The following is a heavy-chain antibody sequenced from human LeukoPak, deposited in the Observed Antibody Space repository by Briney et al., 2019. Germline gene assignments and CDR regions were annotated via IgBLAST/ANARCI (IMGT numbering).Heavy chain of an antibody. CDR1: DGSISSSSYS. CDR2: IHYDGNT. Sequence: SETLSLTCTVSDGSISSSSYSWTWIRQPPGKGLEWIGSIHYDGNTYYKPFLRSRVTISVDTSNQFSLRLSSATAADTATYYCARHSLNNWGQGTLVTVSS. J-gene: IGHJ4*02. CDR3: ARHSLNN. V-gene: IGHV4-39*01.